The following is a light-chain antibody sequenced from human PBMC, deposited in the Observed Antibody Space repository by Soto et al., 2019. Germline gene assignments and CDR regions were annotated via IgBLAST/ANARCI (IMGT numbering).Light chain of an antibody. CDR1: QSVSSSY. Sequence: EIVPSQSPGTLSLSPGERATLHCRASQSVSSSYLAWYQQKPGQAPRLLIYGASSRATGIPDRFSGSGSGTDFTLTISRLEPEDFAVYYCQQSGSSPITFGQGTRLEIK. CDR2: GAS. CDR3: QQSGSSPIT. J-gene: IGKJ5*01. V-gene: IGKV3-20*01.